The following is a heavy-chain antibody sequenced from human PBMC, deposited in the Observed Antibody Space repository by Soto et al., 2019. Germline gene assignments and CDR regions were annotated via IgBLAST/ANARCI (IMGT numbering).Heavy chain of an antibody. D-gene: IGHD3-16*01. V-gene: IGHV4-61*01. CDR1: GDSVSNDNYY. CDR2: IYYSGTT. CDR3: ARSQRGRTAFTFDY. Sequence: SSETLSLTCAVSGDSVSNDNYYWSWIRQPPGKGLEWIGYIYYSGTTNYNSYLKSRLSLSVDMSKNQFSPKLASVTAADTAVYFCARSQRGRTAFTFDYWGQGALVTVSS. J-gene: IGHJ4*02.